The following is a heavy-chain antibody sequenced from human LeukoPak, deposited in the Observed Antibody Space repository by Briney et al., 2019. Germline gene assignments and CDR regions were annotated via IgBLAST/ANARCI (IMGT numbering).Heavy chain of an antibody. CDR3: ARETGSYGIGRGYYFDY. V-gene: IGHV4-4*07. D-gene: IGHD5-18*01. Sequence: PSETLSLTCTVSGGSISSYYWSWIRQPAGKGLEWIGRIYTSGSTNYNPSLKSRVTMSVDTSKNQFSLKLSSVTAADTAVYYCARETGSYGIGRGYYFDYWGQGTLVTVSS. CDR1: GGSISSYY. CDR2: IYTSGST. J-gene: IGHJ4*02.